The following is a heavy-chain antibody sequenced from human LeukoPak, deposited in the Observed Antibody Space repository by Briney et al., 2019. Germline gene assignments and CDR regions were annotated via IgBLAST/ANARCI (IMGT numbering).Heavy chain of an antibody. Sequence: PGGSLRLSCTGSGVTFGDYAVTWFRQAPGKRLEWVGFVRTKTHGGAPETAASVKGRFNVSRDDSEGIAYLQMTSLTTEDTAMYYCARIKFRDYRGYTWFEPWGQGTLVTVSS. CDR1: GVTFGDYA. V-gene: IGHV3-49*03. D-gene: IGHD3-10*01. J-gene: IGHJ5*02. CDR2: VRTKTHGGAP. CDR3: ARIKFRDYRGYTWFEP.